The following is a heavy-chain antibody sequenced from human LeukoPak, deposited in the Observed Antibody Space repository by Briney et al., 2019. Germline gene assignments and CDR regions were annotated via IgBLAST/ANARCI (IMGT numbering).Heavy chain of an antibody. CDR1: GGSFSGYY. V-gene: IGHV4-59*10. Sequence: SETLSLTCAVYGGSFSGYYWSWIRQPAGKGLEWIGRIYISGSTNYNPSLKSRVTISVDTSKNQFSLKLSSVTAADTAVYYCVLWFGELSHDYWGQGTLVTVSS. J-gene: IGHJ4*02. CDR2: IYISGST. CDR3: VLWFGELSHDY. D-gene: IGHD3-10*01.